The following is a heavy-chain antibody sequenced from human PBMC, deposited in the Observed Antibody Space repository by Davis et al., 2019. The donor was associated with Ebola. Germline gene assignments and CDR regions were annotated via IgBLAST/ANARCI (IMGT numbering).Heavy chain of an antibody. D-gene: IGHD3-22*01. CDR3: ARDPGYYDSSGYYFGAFDI. CDR1: GFTVSSHY. J-gene: IGHJ3*02. CDR2: IYSGGTT. Sequence: GESLKISCAASGFTVSSHYMSWVRQAPGKGLEWVSVIYSGGTTYYADSVKGRFTISRDNSKNTLYLQMNSLRAEDTAVYYCARDPGYYDSSGYYFGAFDIWGQGTMVTVSS. V-gene: IGHV3-53*01.